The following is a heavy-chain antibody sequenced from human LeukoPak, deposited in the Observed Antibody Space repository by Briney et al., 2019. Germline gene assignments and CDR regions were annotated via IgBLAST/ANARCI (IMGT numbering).Heavy chain of an antibody. J-gene: IGHJ4*02. D-gene: IGHD1-26*01. CDR1: GFTFSNYA. Sequence: PGGSLRLSCAASGFTFSNYAMSWVRQAPGKGLEWVSAISGSGDNTYYADSVKGRFTISRDNSKNTLSLQMNSLRAEDTAVYYCAKGGSSGSYYSFDYWGQGTLVTVSS. CDR3: AKGGSSGSYYSFDY. V-gene: IGHV3-23*01. CDR2: ISGSGDNT.